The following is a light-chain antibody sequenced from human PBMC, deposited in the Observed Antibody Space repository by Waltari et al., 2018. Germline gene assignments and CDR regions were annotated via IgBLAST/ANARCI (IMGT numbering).Light chain of an antibody. Sequence: DIVMTQSPDSLAVSLGERATINCRSSRSVLYNSNNNNYLAWDQQKPGQPPKLRIYWASTGPFGVDDRFNGRGSGTDFTLTISGLKAEDVAVYYCHQDFNTPFTFGPGTKVDIK. J-gene: IGKJ3*01. CDR2: WAS. CDR3: HQDFNTPFT. V-gene: IGKV4-1*01. CDR1: RSVLYNSNNNNY.